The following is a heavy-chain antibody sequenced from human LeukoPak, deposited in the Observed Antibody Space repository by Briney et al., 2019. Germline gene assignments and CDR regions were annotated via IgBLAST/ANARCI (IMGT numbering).Heavy chain of an antibody. D-gene: IGHD5-18*01. CDR2: TTNTPNAYTT. CDR1: GFTFTNHY. J-gene: IGHJ4*02. V-gene: IGHV3-72*01. CDR3: GRATATAIDY. Sequence: PGGSLRLSCAASGFTFTNHYMDWVRQAPGMGLEWIARTTNTPNAYTTAYAASVRGRFTASRDDSKSLLHLQMSSLKTDDTAVYYWGRATATAIDYWGRGTLVTVSS.